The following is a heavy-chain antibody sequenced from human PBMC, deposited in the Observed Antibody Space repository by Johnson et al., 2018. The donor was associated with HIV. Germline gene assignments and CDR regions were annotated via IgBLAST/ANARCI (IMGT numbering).Heavy chain of an antibody. Sequence: MLLVESGGGLVKPGGSLRLSCAASGFTFSNAWMSWVRQAPGKGLEWVGRIKSKTDGGTTDYAAPVKGRFTISRDDSKNTLYLQMNSLKTEDTAVYYCARDAVISSGWYNVDAFDIWGQGTMVTVSP. D-gene: IGHD6-19*01. J-gene: IGHJ3*02. CDR2: IKSKTDGGTT. CDR3: ARDAVISSGWYNVDAFDI. CDR1: GFTFSNAW. V-gene: IGHV3-15*01.